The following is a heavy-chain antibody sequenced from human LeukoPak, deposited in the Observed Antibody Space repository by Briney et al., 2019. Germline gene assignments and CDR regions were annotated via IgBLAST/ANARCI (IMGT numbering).Heavy chain of an antibody. Sequence: GASVKVSCKATGYTFSNYYLHWERQPPGQGHERMGCINPNSGGTTFAQKFRGRVTMTRDTTITTAYMELTRLKSDDTAVYYCAKGGVRTAASSLGYWGQGTLVTVSS. CDR3: AKGGVRTAASSLGY. D-gene: IGHD6-13*01. CDR2: INPNSGGT. CDR1: GYTFSNYY. V-gene: IGHV1-2*02. J-gene: IGHJ4*01.